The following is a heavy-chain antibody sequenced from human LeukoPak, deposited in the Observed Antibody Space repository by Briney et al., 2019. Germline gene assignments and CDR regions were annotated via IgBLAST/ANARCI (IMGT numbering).Heavy chain of an antibody. D-gene: IGHD6-13*01. J-gene: IGHJ4*02. Sequence: PSETLSLTCTVSGGSMSSYYWSWIRQPPGKGLEWIGYIYYSGSTKYNPSLKSRVTISVDTSKNQFSLKLSSVTAADTAVYYCARCRYSSSPDFEYWGQGTLVTVSS. CDR3: ARCRYSSSPDFEY. CDR1: GGSMSSYY. CDR2: IYYSGST. V-gene: IGHV4-59*08.